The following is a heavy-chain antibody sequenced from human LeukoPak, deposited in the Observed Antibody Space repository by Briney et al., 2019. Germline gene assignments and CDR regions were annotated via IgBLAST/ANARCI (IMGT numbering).Heavy chain of an antibody. J-gene: IGHJ4*02. V-gene: IGHV3-23*01. CDR2: ISDIGDDT. CDR3: CVAGAVTLAPQN. D-gene: IGHD6-19*01. Sequence: GGSLRLSCAASGFTFNIYAMTWVRQAPGKGLEWVSAISDIGDDTYYADSVKGRFTISRDNSKNTLYLQMNSLRAEDTAVCFCCVAGAVTLAPQNGGQGPRVPVPS. CDR1: GFTFNIYA.